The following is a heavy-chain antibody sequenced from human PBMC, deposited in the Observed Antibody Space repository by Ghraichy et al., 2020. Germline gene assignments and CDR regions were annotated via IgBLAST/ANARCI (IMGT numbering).Heavy chain of an antibody. J-gene: IGHJ6*02. CDR1: GFTFSTYW. CDR3: ARDNRGEPYGMDV. Sequence: GGSLRLSCAASGFTFSTYWMSWVRQAPGKGLEWVANIKHAGSEKYYVDSVKGRFTISRDNAKNSLYLQMNSLRAEDTAVYYCARDNRGEPYGMDVWGQGTTVTVSS. V-gene: IGHV3-7*01. D-gene: IGHD2/OR15-2a*01. CDR2: IKHAGSEK.